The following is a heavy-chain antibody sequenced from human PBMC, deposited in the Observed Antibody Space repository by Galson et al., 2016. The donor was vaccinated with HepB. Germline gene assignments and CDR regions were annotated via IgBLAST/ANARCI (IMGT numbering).Heavy chain of an antibody. V-gene: IGHV3-48*04. J-gene: IGHJ5*02. Sequence: SLRLSCAGSGFTFDTYSLHWVRQAPGKGLEWIAFLSSSRSRTSSADSVKERLTISRDNGKNSLYLQMKRLRVEDTAVYYCSSGRRAARSSGWFDPWGQGTLVTVSS. CDR3: SSGRRAARSSGWFDP. CDR2: LSSSRSRT. CDR1: GFTFDTYS. D-gene: IGHD6-6*01.